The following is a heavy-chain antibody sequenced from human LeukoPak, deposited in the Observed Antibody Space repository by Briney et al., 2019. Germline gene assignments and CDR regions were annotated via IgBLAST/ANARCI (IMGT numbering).Heavy chain of an antibody. CDR2: ISYDGSNN. CDR3: ARGTYGNKDY. Sequence: PGGSLRLSCAASGFTFSSYAMHWVRQAPGKGLEWVAVISYDGSNNYYADSVKGRFTISRDNSKNTLYLQMSSLRSEDTAVYYCARGTYGNKDYWGQGTLVTVSS. D-gene: IGHD1/OR15-1a*01. CDR1: GFTFSSYA. J-gene: IGHJ4*02. V-gene: IGHV3-30*04.